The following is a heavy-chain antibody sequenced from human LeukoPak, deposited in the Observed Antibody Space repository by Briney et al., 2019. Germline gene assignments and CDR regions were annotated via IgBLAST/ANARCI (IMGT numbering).Heavy chain of an antibody. J-gene: IGHJ5*02. Sequence: GGSLRLSCAASGFTFSSYSMNWVRQAPGKGLEWVSSISSSSSYIYYADSVKGRSTISRDNAKNSLYLQMNSLRAEDTAVYYCARGRREAYYDILTGGNWFDPWGQGTLVTVS. CDR1: GFTFSSYS. CDR3: ARGRREAYYDILTGGNWFDP. V-gene: IGHV3-21*01. CDR2: ISSSSSYI. D-gene: IGHD3-9*01.